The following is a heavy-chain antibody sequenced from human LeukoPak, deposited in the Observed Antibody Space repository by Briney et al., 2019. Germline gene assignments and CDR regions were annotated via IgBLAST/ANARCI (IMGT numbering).Heavy chain of an antibody. J-gene: IGHJ4*02. Sequence: GGSLRLSCAASGFTFSSYAMSWVRQAIGKGLEWVSAISGSGGSTYYADSVKGRFTISRDNSKSMLFLQMNSLRAEDTAVYYCAKFFWNGGNWGQGTLVTVSS. CDR3: AKFFWNGGN. V-gene: IGHV3-23*01. CDR1: GFTFSSYA. CDR2: ISGSGGST. D-gene: IGHD1-1*01.